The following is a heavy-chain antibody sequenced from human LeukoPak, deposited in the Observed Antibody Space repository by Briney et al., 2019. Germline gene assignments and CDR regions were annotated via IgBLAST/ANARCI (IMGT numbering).Heavy chain of an antibody. Sequence: GASVKVSCKASGGTFSSYAISWVRQAPGQGLEWMGRIIPILGIANYAQKFQGRVTITADKSTSTAYMELSSLRSEDTVVYYCARDLRFDYWGQGTLVTVSS. CDR3: ARDLRFDY. CDR2: IIPILGIA. J-gene: IGHJ4*02. CDR1: GGTFSSYA. V-gene: IGHV1-69*04.